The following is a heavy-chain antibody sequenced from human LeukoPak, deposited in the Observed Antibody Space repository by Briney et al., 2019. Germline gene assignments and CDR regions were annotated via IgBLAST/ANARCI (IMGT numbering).Heavy chain of an antibody. Sequence: ASVKVSCKASGYTFTSYYMHWVRQAPGQGLEWMGIINPSGGSTSYAQKFQGRVTMTRDTSISTAYMELSRLRSDDTAVYYCASDGKSSSWYNYYYGMDVWGQGTTVTVSS. D-gene: IGHD6-13*01. CDR1: GYTFTSYY. V-gene: IGHV1-46*01. CDR2: INPSGGST. J-gene: IGHJ6*02. CDR3: ASDGKSSSWYNYYYGMDV.